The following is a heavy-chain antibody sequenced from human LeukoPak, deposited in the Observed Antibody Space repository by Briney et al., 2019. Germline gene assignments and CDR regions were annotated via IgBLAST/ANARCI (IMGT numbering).Heavy chain of an antibody. J-gene: IGHJ5*02. Sequence: PGGSLRLSCAASGFTFSSYGMHWVRQAPGKGLEWVAVISYDGSNKYYVGSVKGRFTISRDNSKNALYLQMNSLRAEDTAVYYCAKDFKREGATVPRLDPWGQGTLVTVSS. CDR2: ISYDGSNK. CDR1: GFTFSSYG. V-gene: IGHV3-30*18. D-gene: IGHD1-26*01. CDR3: AKDFKREGATVPRLDP.